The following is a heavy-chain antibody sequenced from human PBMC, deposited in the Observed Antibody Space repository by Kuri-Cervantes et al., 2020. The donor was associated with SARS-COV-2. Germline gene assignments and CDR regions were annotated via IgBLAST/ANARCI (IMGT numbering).Heavy chain of an antibody. V-gene: IGHV4-30-2*01. CDR3: ARDPGIAVAGGFDY. Sequence: SETLSLTCTVSGGSISSGGYYWSWIRQPPGKGLEWIGYIYHSGSTYYNPSLKSRVTISVDRSKNQFSLKLSSVTAADTAVYYCARDPGIAVAGGFDYWGQGTLVTVSS. D-gene: IGHD6-19*01. J-gene: IGHJ4*02. CDR2: IYHSGST. CDR1: GGSISSGGYY.